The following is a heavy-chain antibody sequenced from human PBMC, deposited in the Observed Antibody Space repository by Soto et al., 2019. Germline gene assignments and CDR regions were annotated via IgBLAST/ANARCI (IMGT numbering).Heavy chain of an antibody. CDR2: IWFDASHE. D-gene: IGHD6-13*01. Sequence: GGSLRLSCAASGFTFSDYYISWIRQAPGKGLEWLTIIWFDASHEYYADSVKGRFTISRDNSNNTLYLQLNSLTADDTAVYFCARDQGRATADGPLGNGLDVWGQGTAVTVSS. V-gene: IGHV3-33*08. CDR1: GFTFSDYY. J-gene: IGHJ6*02. CDR3: ARDQGRATADGPLGNGLDV.